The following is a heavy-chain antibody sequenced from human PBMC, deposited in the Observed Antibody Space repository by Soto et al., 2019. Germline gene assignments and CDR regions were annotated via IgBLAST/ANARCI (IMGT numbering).Heavy chain of an antibody. Sequence: GGSLRLSCAASGFTFSSYAMSWVRQAPGKGLEWVPVISGSGGSTHYAEYVKGRSTISRDNSKNKLYLQVNSMKAEDKTVNYCAKEADISGYHPDYWGQGTQVTVSS. CDR3: AKEADISGYHPDY. CDR1: GFTFSSYA. J-gene: IGHJ4*02. V-gene: IGHV3-23*01. CDR2: ISGSGGST. D-gene: IGHD3-22*01.